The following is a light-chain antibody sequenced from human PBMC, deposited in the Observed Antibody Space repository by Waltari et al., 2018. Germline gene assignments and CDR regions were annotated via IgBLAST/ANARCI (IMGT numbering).Light chain of an antibody. Sequence: QSALTQPASVSGSPGQSITISCTGTSSDIATYNYVSWYQQHPGKAPRLMIFAVTNRPSGVSTRFSGSKSVNTASLTISGLQPEDEGDYYCTSYTSSITWVFGGGTKLTVL. V-gene: IGLV2-14*01. CDR1: SSDIATYNY. CDR2: AVT. J-gene: IGLJ3*02. CDR3: TSYTSSITWV.